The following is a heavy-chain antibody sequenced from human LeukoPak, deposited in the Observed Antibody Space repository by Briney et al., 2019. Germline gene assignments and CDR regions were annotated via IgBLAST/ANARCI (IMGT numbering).Heavy chain of an antibody. CDR1: GDSVSSNSAS. D-gene: IGHD2-15*01. V-gene: IGHV6-1*01. J-gene: IGHJ5*01. Sequence: SQTLSLTCGISGDSVSSNSASWNWIRQSPSRGLEWLGKTYYRAMWNNDYALSVRIPLPVTIATTKYKLSLQMHSVPPEGTAVYYCARNERRDCSGNRCYCKWFDSWGQGTLVTVSS. CDR3: ARNERRDCSGNRCYCKWFDS. CDR2: TYYRAMWNN.